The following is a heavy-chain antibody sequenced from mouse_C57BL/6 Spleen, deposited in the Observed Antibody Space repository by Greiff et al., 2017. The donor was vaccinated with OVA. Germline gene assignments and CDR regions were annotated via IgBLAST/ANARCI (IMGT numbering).Heavy chain of an antibody. J-gene: IGHJ3*01. CDR2: FHPYNDDT. CDR3: ATGDYYGRGFAY. D-gene: IGHD1-1*01. Sequence: QVHVKQSGAELVKPGASVKMSCKASGYTFTTYPIEWMKQNHGKSLEWIGNFHPYNDDTKYNEKFKGKATLTVEKSSSTVYLELSRLTSDDSAVYYCATGDYYGRGFAYWGQGTLVTVSA. CDR1: GYTFTTYP. V-gene: IGHV1-47*01.